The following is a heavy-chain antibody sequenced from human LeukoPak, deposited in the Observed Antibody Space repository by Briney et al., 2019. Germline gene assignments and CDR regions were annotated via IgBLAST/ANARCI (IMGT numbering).Heavy chain of an antibody. Sequence: SETLSLTCTVSGGPISSYYWSWIRQPPGKGLEWIGYIYYSGSTNYNPSLKSRVSISVDTSKNQSSLKLSSVTAADTAVYHCARICCSSTSSLDWDYYYGMDVWGQGTTVTVSS. CDR3: ARICCSSTSSLDWDYYYGMDV. D-gene: IGHD2-2*01. V-gene: IGHV4-59*08. J-gene: IGHJ6*02. CDR1: GGPISSYY. CDR2: IYYSGST.